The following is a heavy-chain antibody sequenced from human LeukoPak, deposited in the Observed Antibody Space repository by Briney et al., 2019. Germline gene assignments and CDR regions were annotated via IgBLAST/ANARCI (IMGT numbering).Heavy chain of an antibody. CDR2: ISYDGSNK. Sequence: PGGSLRLSCAASGFTFSSYAMHWVRQAPGKGLEWVAVISYDGSNKYYADSVKGRFTISRDNSKNTLYLQMNSLRAEDTAVYYCARDEGGLADYWGQGTLVTVSS. CDR1: GFTFSSYA. V-gene: IGHV3-30*04. CDR3: ARDEGGLADY. J-gene: IGHJ4*02. D-gene: IGHD3-16*01.